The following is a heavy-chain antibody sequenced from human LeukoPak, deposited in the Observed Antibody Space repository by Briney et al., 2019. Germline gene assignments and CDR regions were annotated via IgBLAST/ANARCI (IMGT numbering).Heavy chain of an antibody. J-gene: IGHJ6*02. CDR3: ARDLGDTAMVSSSTYYYYGMDV. V-gene: IGHV1-46*01. CDR1: GYTFTSYY. CDR2: INPSGGST. Sequence: ASVKVSCKASGYTFTSYYMHWVRQAPGQGLEWMGIINPSGGSTSYAQKFQVRVTMTRDTSTSTVYMELSSLRSEDTAVYYCARDLGDTAMVSSSTYYYYGMDVWGQGTTVTVSS. D-gene: IGHD5-18*01.